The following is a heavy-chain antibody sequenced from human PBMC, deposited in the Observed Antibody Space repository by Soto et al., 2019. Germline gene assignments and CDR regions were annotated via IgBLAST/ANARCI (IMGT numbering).Heavy chain of an antibody. CDR1: GYSFTSYW. V-gene: IGHV5-51*01. Sequence: PGESLKISCKGSGYSFTSYWIGWVRQMPGKGLEWMGIIYPGDSDTRYSPSFQGQVTISADKSISTAYLQWSSLKASDTAMYYCARRTKFGRGSSSRFAFDIWGQGTMVTVSS. J-gene: IGHJ3*02. CDR2: IYPGDSDT. D-gene: IGHD6-6*01. CDR3: ARRTKFGRGSSSRFAFDI.